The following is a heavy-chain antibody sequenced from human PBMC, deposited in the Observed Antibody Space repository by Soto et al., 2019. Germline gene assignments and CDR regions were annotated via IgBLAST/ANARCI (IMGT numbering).Heavy chain of an antibody. Sequence: QVQLVESGGGVVQPGRSLRLSCAASGFTFSSYGMHWVRQAPSKGLEWVAVIWYDGSNKYYADSVKGRFTISRDNSKNTLYLQMNSLRAEDTSVYYCARTASAPPYYFDYWGQGTLVTVSS. D-gene: IGHD6-6*01. J-gene: IGHJ4*02. V-gene: IGHV3-33*01. CDR3: ARTASAPPYYFDY. CDR1: GFTFSSYG. CDR2: IWYDGSNK.